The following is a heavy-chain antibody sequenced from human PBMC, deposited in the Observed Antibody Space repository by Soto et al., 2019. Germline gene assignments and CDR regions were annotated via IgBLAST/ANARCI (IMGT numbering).Heavy chain of an antibody. CDR2: IYYSGST. CDR1: GGSISSSSYY. Sequence: SETLSITCTVSGGSISSSSYYWGWIRQPPGKGLEWIGSIYYSGSTYYNPSLKSRVTISVDTSKNQFSLKLSSVTAADTAVYCCARHRSVTQWLVPNDAFDIWGQGTMVTVSS. J-gene: IGHJ3*02. CDR3: ARHRSVTQWLVPNDAFDI. D-gene: IGHD6-19*01. V-gene: IGHV4-39*01.